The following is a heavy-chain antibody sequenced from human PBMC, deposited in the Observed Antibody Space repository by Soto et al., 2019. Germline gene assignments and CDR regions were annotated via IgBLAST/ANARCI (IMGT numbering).Heavy chain of an antibody. CDR3: VRGVAGGLFDP. CDR2: ISPGSRYP. CDR1: GFTFGDSY. Sequence: PGGSLRLSCAGSGFTFGDSYMSWIRQAPGKGLEWLSYISPGSRYPAYADSVKGRFTISRDNAKRSLYLQMMSLTAEDTAIYYYVRGVAGGLFDPGGQGTMVTVCS. J-gene: IGHJ5*02. V-gene: IGHV3-11*06. D-gene: IGHD1-1*01.